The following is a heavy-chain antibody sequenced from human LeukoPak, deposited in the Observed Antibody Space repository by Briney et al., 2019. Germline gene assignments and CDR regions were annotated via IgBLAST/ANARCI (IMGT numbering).Heavy chain of an antibody. CDR3: ARDLLGAFDY. J-gene: IGHJ4*02. CDR1: GISFSNYS. V-gene: IGHV3-21*01. D-gene: IGHD3-16*01. Sequence: GGSLRLFCGASGISFSNYSMNWVRQAPGKGLEWVSLISSSSRFIYYGDSVKGRFTISRDNAKNSLYLQMNSLRAEDTAVYYCARDLLGAFDYWGQGTLVTVSS. CDR2: ISSSSRFI.